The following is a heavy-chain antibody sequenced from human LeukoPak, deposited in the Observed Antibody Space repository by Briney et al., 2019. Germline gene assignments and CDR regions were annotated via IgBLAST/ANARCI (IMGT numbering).Heavy chain of an antibody. CDR1: GYTFTGYY. CDR3: ASGVLLWFGGYGMDV. J-gene: IGHJ6*02. V-gene: IGHV1-8*02. Sequence: ASVKVSCKASGYTFTGYYMHWVRQATGQGLEWMGWMNPNSGNTGYAQKFQGRVTMTRNTSISTAYMELSSLRSEDTAVYYCASGVLLWFGGYGMDVWGQGTTVTVSS. CDR2: MNPNSGNT. D-gene: IGHD3-10*01.